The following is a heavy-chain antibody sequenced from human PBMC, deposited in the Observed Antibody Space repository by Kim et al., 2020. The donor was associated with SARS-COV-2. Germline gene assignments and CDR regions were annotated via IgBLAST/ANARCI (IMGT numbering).Heavy chain of an antibody. D-gene: IGHD6-13*01. J-gene: IGHJ6*03. CDR1: GGSFSGCY. V-gene: IGHV4-34*01. CDR3: ARVAGGYSSSWQYYYYYYYMDV. CDR2: INHSGST. Sequence: SETLSLTCAVYGGSFSGCYWSWIRQPPGKGLEWIGEINHSGSTNYNPSLKSRVTISVDTSKNQFSLKLSSVTAADTAVYYCARVAGGYSSSWQYYYYYYYMDVWGKGTTVTVSS.